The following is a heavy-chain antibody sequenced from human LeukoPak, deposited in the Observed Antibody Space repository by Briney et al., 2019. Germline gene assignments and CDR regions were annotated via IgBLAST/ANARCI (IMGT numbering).Heavy chain of an antibody. V-gene: IGHV3-7*03. J-gene: IGHJ3*02. CDR1: GFIFSTYW. CDR2: IRQDGSET. Sequence: GGSLRLSCAASGFIFSTYWMSWVRQAPGKGLEWVATIRQDGSETHYVGSVRGRFTISRDNSKNTLYLQMNSLRAEDTAVYYCAKDAHCSSTSCYTSGGAFDIWGQGTMVTVSS. D-gene: IGHD2-2*02. CDR3: AKDAHCSSTSCYTSGGAFDI.